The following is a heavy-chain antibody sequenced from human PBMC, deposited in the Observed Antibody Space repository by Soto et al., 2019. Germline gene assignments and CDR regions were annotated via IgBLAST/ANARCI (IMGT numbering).Heavy chain of an antibody. V-gene: IGHV3-7*01. CDR3: ARYDTIFGVVYGPVDY. Sequence: EVQLVESGGGLVQPGGSLRLSCAASGFTFSSYWMSWVRQAPGKGLEGVANIKQDGSEKYYVDSVKGRFTISRDNAKNSLYLQMNSLRAEDTAVYYCARYDTIFGVVYGPVDYWGQGTLVTVSS. CDR1: GFTFSSYW. J-gene: IGHJ4*02. CDR2: IKQDGSEK. D-gene: IGHD3-3*01.